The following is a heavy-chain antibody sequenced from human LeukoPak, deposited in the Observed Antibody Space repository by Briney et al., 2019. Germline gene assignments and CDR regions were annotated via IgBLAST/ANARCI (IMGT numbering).Heavy chain of an antibody. V-gene: IGHV6-1*01. CDR3: AREMPTNWGWGTYYFDY. D-gene: IGHD7-27*01. J-gene: IGHJ4*02. CDR2: TYYRSKWYN. Sequence: SQTLSLTCAISGDSVSSNSAAWNWIRQSPSRGLEWLGTTYYRSKWYNDYAVSVKSRITINPDTSKNQFSLQLNSVTPEDTAVYYCAREMPTNWGWGTYYFDYWGQGTLVTVSS. CDR1: GDSVSSNSAA.